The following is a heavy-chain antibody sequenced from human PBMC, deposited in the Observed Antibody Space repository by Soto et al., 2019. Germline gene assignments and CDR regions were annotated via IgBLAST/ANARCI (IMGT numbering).Heavy chain of an antibody. Sequence: ASVKVSCKASGGTFSSYAISWVRQAPGQGLEWMGGVIPIFGTANYAQKFQGRVTITADESTSTAYMELSSLRSEDTAVYYCARVPAVAGSYAFDIWGQGTMVTVSS. CDR3: ARVPAVAGSYAFDI. V-gene: IGHV1-69*13. J-gene: IGHJ3*02. CDR1: GGTFSSYA. CDR2: VIPIFGTA. D-gene: IGHD6-19*01.